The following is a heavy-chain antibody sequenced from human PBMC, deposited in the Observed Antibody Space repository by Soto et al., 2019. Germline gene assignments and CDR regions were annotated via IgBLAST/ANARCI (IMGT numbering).Heavy chain of an antibody. CDR1: GFTFTYAW. V-gene: IGHV3-15*07. Sequence: GGSLRLSCAASGFTFTYAWMDWVRQAPGKGLEWVGRIKSKTDGATTDYAAPVKGGFSISRDDSKNTLYLQMNSLKTEDTGVYYCATVHTTVTFDSWGHGTLVTVSS. CDR2: IKSKTDGATT. CDR3: ATVHTTVTFDS. D-gene: IGHD4-17*01. J-gene: IGHJ4*01.